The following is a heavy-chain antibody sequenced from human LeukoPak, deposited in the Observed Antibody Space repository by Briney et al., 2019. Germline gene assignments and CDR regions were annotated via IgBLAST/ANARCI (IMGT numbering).Heavy chain of an antibody. CDR1: GGSINSGGYD. V-gene: IGHV4-31*03. CDR2: IYYSGST. Sequence: PSQTLSLTCTVSGGSINSGGYDWSWIRQHPGKGLEWIGYIYYSGSTYYNPSLKSRVTISVDTSENQFSLKLTSVTAADTAVYYCARSPEYYFDYWGQGTLVTVSS. J-gene: IGHJ4*02. D-gene: IGHD1-14*01. CDR3: ARSPEYYFDY.